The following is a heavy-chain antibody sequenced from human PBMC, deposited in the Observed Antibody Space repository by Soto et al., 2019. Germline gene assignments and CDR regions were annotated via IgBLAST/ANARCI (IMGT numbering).Heavy chain of an antibody. J-gene: IGHJ4*02. V-gene: IGHV3-33*01. D-gene: IGHD1-7*01. Sequence: QVQLVESGGVVVQPGTSLRLSCAASGFTISTHGMHWVRQAPGKGLEWVANIWYDGSNKFYADSVKGRFTISKDNSKNTLYVEMNSLRAEYTAVYYCAAATTWNFHFHYWGQGTQVTVSS. CDR3: AAATTWNFHFHY. CDR1: GFTISTHG. CDR2: IWYDGSNK.